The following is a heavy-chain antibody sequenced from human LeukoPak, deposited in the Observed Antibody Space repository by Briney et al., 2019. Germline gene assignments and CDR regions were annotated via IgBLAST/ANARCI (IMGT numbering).Heavy chain of an antibody. D-gene: IGHD3-3*01. Sequence: PSETLSLTCTVSGDSISNYYWSWIRQPPGKGLEWIGYIYYSGSTSYNPSLESRVTMSVDTSKNQISLRLSSVTAADTAVYYCARSYDSWSGYFSWGQGTLVTVSS. CDR2: IYYSGST. CDR3: ARSYDSWSGYFS. J-gene: IGHJ5*02. CDR1: GDSISNYY. V-gene: IGHV4-59*01.